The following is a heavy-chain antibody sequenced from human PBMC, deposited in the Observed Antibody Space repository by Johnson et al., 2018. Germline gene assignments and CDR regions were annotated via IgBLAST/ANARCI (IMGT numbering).Heavy chain of an antibody. CDR3: AGGYSSSWYVGAFYYYGMDV. Sequence: QVQLQESGPGLVKPSETLSLTCTVSGGSISSYYWSWIRQPPGKGLEWIGYIYYSGSTNYNPSLKSRVTISVDTSKNQFSLKLSSVTAADTAGYYCAGGYSSSWYVGAFYYYGMDVWGQGTTVTVSS. D-gene: IGHD6-13*01. CDR2: IYYSGST. V-gene: IGHV4-59*01. J-gene: IGHJ6*02. CDR1: GGSISSYY.